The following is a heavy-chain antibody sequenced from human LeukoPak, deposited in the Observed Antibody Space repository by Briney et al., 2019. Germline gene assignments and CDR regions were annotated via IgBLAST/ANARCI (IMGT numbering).Heavy chain of an antibody. CDR2: MNPNSGNT. D-gene: IGHD6-13*01. J-gene: IGHJ5*02. V-gene: IGHV1-8*01. Sequence: GASVKVSCKASGYTFTSYDINWVRQATGQGLEWMGWMNPNSGNTGYAQKFQGRVTMTRNTSISTAYMELSSLRSEDTAVYYCVRVGSSSIRFDPWGQGTLVTVSS. CDR3: VRVGSSSIRFDP. CDR1: GYTFTSYD.